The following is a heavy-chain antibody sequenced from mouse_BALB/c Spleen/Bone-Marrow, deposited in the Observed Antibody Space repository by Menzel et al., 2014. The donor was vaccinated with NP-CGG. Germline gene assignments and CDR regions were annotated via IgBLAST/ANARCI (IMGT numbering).Heavy chain of an antibody. CDR2: IRNKAKGYTT. Sequence: EVKLVESGGGLVQPGGSLRLSCATSGFTFSDYYMSWVRQPPGKALEWLGFIRNKAKGYTTEYIPSVKGRFTISRDNSQSMLYLQMNTLRAEDCATYYCARDRNNDIHWYLDVWGAGTTVTVSS. CDR1: GFTFSDYY. CDR3: ARDRNNDIHWYLDV. D-gene: IGHD2-12*01. V-gene: IGHV7-3*02. J-gene: IGHJ1*01.